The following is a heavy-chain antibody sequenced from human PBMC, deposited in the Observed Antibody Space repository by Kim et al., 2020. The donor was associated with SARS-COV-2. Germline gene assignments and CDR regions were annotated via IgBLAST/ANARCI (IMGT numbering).Heavy chain of an antibody. Sequence: GESLKISCKGSGYSFTSYWIGWVRQMPGKGLEWMGIIYPGDSDTRYSPSFQGQVTISADKSISTAYLQWSSLKASDTAMYYCAGYTYYYDSSGETDPQNAFDIWGQGTMVTVSS. V-gene: IGHV5-51*01. CDR2: IYPGDSDT. D-gene: IGHD3-22*01. CDR3: AGYTYYYDSSGETDPQNAFDI. CDR1: GYSFTSYW. J-gene: IGHJ3*02.